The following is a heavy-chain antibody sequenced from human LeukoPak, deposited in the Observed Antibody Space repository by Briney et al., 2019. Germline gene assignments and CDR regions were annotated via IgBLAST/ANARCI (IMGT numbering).Heavy chain of an antibody. CDR3: ARAPAVRAIDY. CDR2: INHSRST. D-gene: IGHD2-15*01. CDR1: GESFSGYF. V-gene: IGHV4-34*01. Sequence: PSETLSLTCAVYGESFSGYFWTWIRQPPGKGRDWIGDINHSRSTNYNPSLKSRVTISIDTSKNQFSLTLRSVTAADTAVYYCARAPAVRAIDYWGQGTLVTVSS. J-gene: IGHJ4*02.